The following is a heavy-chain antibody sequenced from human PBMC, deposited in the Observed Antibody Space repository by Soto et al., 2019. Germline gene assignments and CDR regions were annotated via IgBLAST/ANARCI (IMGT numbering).Heavy chain of an antibody. CDR1: GFTFSSYA. V-gene: IGHV3-23*01. Sequence: GGSLRLSCAASGFTFSSYAMSWVRQAPGKGLEWVSAISGSGGSTYYADSVKGRFTISRDNSKNTLYLQMNSLRAEDTAVYYCAKDHPATAMGYYYYYMDVWGKGTTVTVS. J-gene: IGHJ6*03. CDR3: AKDHPATAMGYYYYYMDV. D-gene: IGHD5-18*01. CDR2: ISGSGGST.